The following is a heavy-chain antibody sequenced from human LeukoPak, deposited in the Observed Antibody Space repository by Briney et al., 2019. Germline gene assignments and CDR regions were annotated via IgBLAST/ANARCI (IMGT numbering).Heavy chain of an antibody. J-gene: IGHJ4*02. CDR1: GGSISSSSYY. CDR3: ASQRGYSYGTVS. Sequence: SETLSLTCTASGGSISSSSYYWGWIRQPPGKGLEWIGSIYYSGSIYYNPSLKSRITISVDTSKNQFSLKLSSVTAADTAVYYCASQRGYSYGTVSWGQGTLVTVSS. D-gene: IGHD5-18*01. CDR2: IYYSGSI. V-gene: IGHV4-39*01.